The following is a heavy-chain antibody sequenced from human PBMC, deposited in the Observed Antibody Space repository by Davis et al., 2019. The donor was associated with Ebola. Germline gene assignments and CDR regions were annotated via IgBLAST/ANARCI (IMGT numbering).Heavy chain of an antibody. CDR2: ISGSGGST. Sequence: PGGSLRLSCAASGFTFDDYAMHWVRQAPGKGLEWVSAISGSGGSTYYADSVKGRFTISRDNSKNTLYLQMNSLRAEDTAVYYCAKGGYCTNGVCYTRKPDWGQGTLVTVSS. V-gene: IGHV3-23*01. CDR1: GFTFDDYA. J-gene: IGHJ4*02. D-gene: IGHD2-8*01. CDR3: AKGGYCTNGVCYTRKPD.